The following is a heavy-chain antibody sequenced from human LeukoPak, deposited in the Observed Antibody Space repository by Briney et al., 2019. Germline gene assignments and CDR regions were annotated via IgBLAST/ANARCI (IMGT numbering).Heavy chain of an antibody. J-gene: IGHJ4*02. CDR1: GFTFSSSW. D-gene: IGHD3-10*01. CDR3: IHYGSGSYSTDY. Sequence: PGGSLRLSCAASGFTFSSSWMAWVRQAPGKGLEWVGNIKEDGTAKNYVVSVRGRFTISRDDSKNTAYLQMNSLKTEDTAVYYCIHYGSGSYSTDYWGQGTLVTVSS. V-gene: IGHV3-7*03. CDR2: IKEDGTAK.